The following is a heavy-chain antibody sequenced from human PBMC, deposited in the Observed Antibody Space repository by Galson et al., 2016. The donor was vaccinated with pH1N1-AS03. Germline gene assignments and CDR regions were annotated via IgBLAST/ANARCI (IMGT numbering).Heavy chain of an antibody. D-gene: IGHD3-22*01. Sequence: SVKVSCKASGGTFGNYAISWMRQAPGQGLEWMGGIHPIFGTPSYAQKFQGRLTVTADDSTSAAYMELSSLTSEDTVIYYCARDRHYDSSGRYFYESEHWGQGTLVIVSS. J-gene: IGHJ4*02. CDR3: ARDRHYDSSGRYFYESEH. V-gene: IGHV1-69*13. CDR1: GGTFGNYA. CDR2: IHPIFGTP.